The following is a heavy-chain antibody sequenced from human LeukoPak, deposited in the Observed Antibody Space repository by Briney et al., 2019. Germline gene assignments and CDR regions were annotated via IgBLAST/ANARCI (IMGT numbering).Heavy chain of an antibody. D-gene: IGHD3-3*01. Sequence: ASVKVSCKASGYTSTGYYMHWVRQAPGQGLEWMGRINPNSGGTNYAQKFQGRVTMTRDTSISTGYMELSRLRSDDTAVYYCARETEVFQFDYWGQGTLVTVSS. CDR2: INPNSGGT. J-gene: IGHJ4*02. CDR1: GYTSTGYY. V-gene: IGHV1-2*06. CDR3: ARETEVFQFDY.